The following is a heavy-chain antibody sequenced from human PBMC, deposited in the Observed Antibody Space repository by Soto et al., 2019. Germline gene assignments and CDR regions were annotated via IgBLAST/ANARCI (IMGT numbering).Heavy chain of an antibody. J-gene: IGHJ5*02. CDR2: INAGNGNT. D-gene: IGHD2-15*01. CDR3: ATCGGGGSCYPWGWFDP. V-gene: IGHV1-3*01. Sequence: QVQLVQSGAEVKKPGASVKVSCMASGYTFTSYAMHWVRQAPGQRLEWMGWINAGNGNTKYSQKFQGRVTITRDTSASTAYMELSSLRSEDTAVYYCATCGGGGSCYPWGWFDPWGQGTLVTVSS. CDR1: GYTFTSYA.